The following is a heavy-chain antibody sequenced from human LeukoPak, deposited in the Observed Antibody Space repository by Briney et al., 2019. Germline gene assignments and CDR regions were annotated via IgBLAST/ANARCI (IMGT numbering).Heavy chain of an antibody. V-gene: IGHV4-59*08. Sequence: ASETLSLTCTVSGGSISSYYWSWIRQPPGKGLEWIGYIYYSGSTNYNPSLKSRVTISVDTSKNQFSLKLSSVTAADTAVYYCARGLPPFDYWGQGTLVTVSS. CDR3: ARGLPPFDY. CDR2: IYYSGST. CDR1: GGSISSYY. J-gene: IGHJ4*02.